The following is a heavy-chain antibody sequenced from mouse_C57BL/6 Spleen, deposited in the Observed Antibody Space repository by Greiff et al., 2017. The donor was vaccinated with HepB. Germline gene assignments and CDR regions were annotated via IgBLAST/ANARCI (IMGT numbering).Heavy chain of an antibody. J-gene: IGHJ1*03. V-gene: IGHV1-18*01. D-gene: IGHD4-1*01. CDR1: GYTFTDYN. CDR3: ARGVGRYYWYFDV. CDR2: INPNNGGT. Sequence: EVQRVESGPELVKPGASVKIPCKASGYTFTDYNMDWVKQSHGKSLEWIGDINPNNGGTIYNQKFKGKATLTVDKSSSTAYMELRSLTSEDTAVYYCARGVGRYYWYFDVWGTGTTVTVSS.